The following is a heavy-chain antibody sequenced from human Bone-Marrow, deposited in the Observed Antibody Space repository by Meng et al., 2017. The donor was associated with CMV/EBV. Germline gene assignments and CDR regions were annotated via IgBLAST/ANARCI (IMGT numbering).Heavy chain of an antibody. J-gene: IGHJ6*02. Sequence: ASVKVSCKASGYTFTDYYMHWVRQAPGQGLEWMGWINPNSGGTNYAQKFQGRVTMTRDTSTSTVYMELSSLRSEDTAVYYCARGITMVRGNYYYGMDVWGQGTTVTVSS. CDR2: INPNSGGT. CDR1: GYTFTDYY. V-gene: IGHV1-2*02. CDR3: ARGITMVRGNYYYGMDV. D-gene: IGHD3-10*01.